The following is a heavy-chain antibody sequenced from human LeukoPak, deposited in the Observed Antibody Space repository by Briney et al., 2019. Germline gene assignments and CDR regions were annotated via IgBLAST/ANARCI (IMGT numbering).Heavy chain of an antibody. J-gene: IGHJ4*02. Sequence: ASVKVSCKVSDHTLSDLTMHWVRQAPGKGLEWMGGFDPGNGEIIYAQKFQGRVTMTEDASTDTAFMELSSLKSEDTAVYYCAAGGLYDLLPYWGQGTLVTVSS. V-gene: IGHV1-24*01. CDR1: DHTLSDLT. CDR2: FDPGNGEI. D-gene: IGHD3-3*01. CDR3: AAGGLYDLLPY.